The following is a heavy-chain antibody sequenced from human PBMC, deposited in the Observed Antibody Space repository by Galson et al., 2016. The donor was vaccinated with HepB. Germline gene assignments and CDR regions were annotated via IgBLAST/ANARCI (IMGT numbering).Heavy chain of an antibody. CDR1: GFTFSSYA. CDR2: ISYDGSHK. CDR3: AKNDILAGYSAFDY. V-gene: IGHV3-30*18. Sequence: FLRLSCAASGFTFSSYAMHWVRQAPGKGLEWVAVISYDGSHKYYAASVKGRFTISRDSSKNTLSLQMNSRRAEDTAVYYCAKNDILAGYSAFDYWGQGTLVTVSS. J-gene: IGHJ4*02. D-gene: IGHD3-9*01.